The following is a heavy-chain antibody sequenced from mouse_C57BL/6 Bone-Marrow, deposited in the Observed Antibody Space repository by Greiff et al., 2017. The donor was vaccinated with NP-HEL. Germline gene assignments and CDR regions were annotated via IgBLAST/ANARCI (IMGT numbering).Heavy chain of an antibody. CDR1: GYTFTDYY. Sequence: VQLKHSGPELVKPGASVKISCKASGYTFTDYYMNWVKQSHGKSLEWIGDINPNNGGTSYNQKFKGKATLTVDKSSSTAYMELRSLTSEDSAVYYCAKVYDGYYEDWFAYWGQGTLVTVSA. D-gene: IGHD2-3*01. J-gene: IGHJ3*01. CDR2: INPNNGGT. CDR3: AKVYDGYYEDWFAY. V-gene: IGHV1-26*01.